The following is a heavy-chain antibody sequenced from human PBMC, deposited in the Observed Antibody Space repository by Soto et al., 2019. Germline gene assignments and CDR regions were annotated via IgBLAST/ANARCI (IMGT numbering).Heavy chain of an antibody. Sequence: QVQLVESGGGLVKPGGSLRLSCAASGFTFSDYYMSWIRQAPGKGLEWISYISGSGYTDYADSVKGRFTISRDNAKNSLYLQMNSLTAEDTAVYYCAREIDYDSGGFCRDYWGQGVLVTVSS. CDR1: GFTFSDYY. CDR2: ISGSGYT. D-gene: IGHD3-22*01. V-gene: IGHV3-11*06. CDR3: AREIDYDSGGFCRDY. J-gene: IGHJ4*02.